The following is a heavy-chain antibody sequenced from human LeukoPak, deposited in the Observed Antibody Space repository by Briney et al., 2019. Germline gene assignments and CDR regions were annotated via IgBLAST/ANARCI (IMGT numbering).Heavy chain of an antibody. J-gene: IGHJ6*02. Sequence: SQTLSLTCAISGDSVSSNSAAWNWIRQSPSRGLEWLGRTYYRSKWYNDYAVSVKSRITINPDTSKNQFSLQLSSVTPEDTAVYYCAKNSGSYKRYYYYGMDVWGQGTTVTVSS. CDR2: TYYRSKWYN. D-gene: IGHD1-26*01. CDR3: AKNSGSYKRYYYYGMDV. CDR1: GDSVSSNSAA. V-gene: IGHV6-1*01.